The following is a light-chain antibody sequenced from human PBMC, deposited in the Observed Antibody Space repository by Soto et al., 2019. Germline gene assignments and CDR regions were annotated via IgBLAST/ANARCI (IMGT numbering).Light chain of an antibody. Sequence: DIVLTQSPATLSLSPGEKATLSCRASRSVSSYLAWYQQKPGQAPRLLIYDVFNRATGIPARFSGSGSGTDFTLTISSLEPEDFAVYYCQQRTDWPITFGQGTRLEIK. CDR1: RSVSSY. V-gene: IGKV3-11*01. CDR3: QQRTDWPIT. J-gene: IGKJ5*01. CDR2: DVF.